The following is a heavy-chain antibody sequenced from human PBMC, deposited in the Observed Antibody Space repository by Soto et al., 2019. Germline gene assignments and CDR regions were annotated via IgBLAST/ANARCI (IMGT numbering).Heavy chain of an antibody. V-gene: IGHV1-2*02. D-gene: IGHD3-3*01. CDR3: ASGGGVGVAGSAAFDM. CDR2: INPATGAA. CDR1: GYPVTAYY. Sequence: QLHLVQSGAVVKKPGASVTVSCSASGYPVTAYYMHWVRQAPGRGLEWMGGINPATGAAKYTQTFPGRVTMTRATSTSTVFMELSGLTSEDTAVFYCASGGGVGVAGSAAFDMWGQGTVVTVSS. J-gene: IGHJ3*02.